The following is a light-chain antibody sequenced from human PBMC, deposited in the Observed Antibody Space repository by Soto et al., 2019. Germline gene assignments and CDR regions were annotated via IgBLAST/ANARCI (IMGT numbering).Light chain of an antibody. CDR1: HGIGTA. J-gene: IGKJ1*01. V-gene: IGKV3-15*01. CDR3: QQSYSTPRG. CDR2: GAS. Sequence: EIVMTQSPATLSVSPGEGATLSCRASHGIGTALAWYQQKPGQTPRLLMYGASIRATGVPARFSGSASGTEFTLTITSLQSEDFATYYCQQSYSTPRGFGQGTKVEIK.